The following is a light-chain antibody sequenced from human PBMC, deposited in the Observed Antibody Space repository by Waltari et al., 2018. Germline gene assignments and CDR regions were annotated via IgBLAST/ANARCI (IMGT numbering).Light chain of an antibody. J-gene: IGLJ1*01. V-gene: IGLV3-1*01. CDR1: HLGDKS. CDR2: HDS. CDR3: QAWDRSLAV. Sequence: SYELTQPPSVSVSPGQTATITCSGDHLGDKSACRYQQRPGQSPVVVIYHDSKRPSGIPERFSGSTSGNTATLTISGTQAMDEADYYCQAWDRSLAVFGPGTKVSVL.